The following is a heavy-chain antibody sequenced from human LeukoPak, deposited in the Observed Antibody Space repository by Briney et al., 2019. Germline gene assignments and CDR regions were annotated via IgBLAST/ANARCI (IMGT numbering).Heavy chain of an antibody. J-gene: IGHJ6*03. CDR1: GFTFSSYA. D-gene: IGHD6-6*01. Sequence: GGSLRLSCAASGFTFSSYAMSWVRQAPGKGLEWVSAISGSGGSTYYADSVKGRFTISRDNSKNTLYLQMNSLRAEDTAVYYCAKARFGSSTSPYYYYMDVWGKGTTVTVSS. V-gene: IGHV3-23*01. CDR3: AKARFGSSTSPYYYYMDV. CDR2: ISGSGGST.